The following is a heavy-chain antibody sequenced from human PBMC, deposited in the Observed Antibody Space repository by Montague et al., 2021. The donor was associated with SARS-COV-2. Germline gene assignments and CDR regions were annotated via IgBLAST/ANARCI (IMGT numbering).Heavy chain of an antibody. D-gene: IGHD3-10*01. CDR2: IYSSGRK. J-gene: IGHJ4*02. Sequence: SLRLSCAASGFTVSSNYMSWVRQAPGKGLEWVSLIYSSGRKSYADSVKGRFTMTRDNSKNTLYLQMNSLRAADTDVYYCARDFGESRDHWGQGTLVTVSS. V-gene: IGHV3-53*01. CDR1: GFTVSSNY. CDR3: ARDFGESRDH.